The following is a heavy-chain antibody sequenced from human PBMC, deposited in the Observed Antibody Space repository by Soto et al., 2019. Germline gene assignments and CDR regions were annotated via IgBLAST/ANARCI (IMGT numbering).Heavy chain of an antibody. D-gene: IGHD3-16*02. Sequence: QVQLVQSGAEVKKPGASVKVSCKASGYTFTSYAMHWVRQAPGQRLEWMGWINAGNGNTKYSQKFQGRVTITRDTSXSXSYMELSSLRSEDTAVYYCARDQGGTYYDYVWGSYRPASFDYWGQGTLVTVSS. CDR1: GYTFTSYA. J-gene: IGHJ4*02. V-gene: IGHV1-3*01. CDR2: INAGNGNT. CDR3: ARDQGGTYYDYVWGSYRPASFDY.